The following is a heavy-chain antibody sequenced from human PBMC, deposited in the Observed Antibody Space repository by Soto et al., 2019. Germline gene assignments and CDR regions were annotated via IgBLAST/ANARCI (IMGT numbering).Heavy chain of an antibody. J-gene: IGHJ4*02. CDR1: GGSIRDYF. D-gene: IGHD4-17*01. CDR3: ARVGGDDFGDSGGFDY. V-gene: IGHV4-59*01. CDR2: IYYSGRT. Sequence: SETLSLTCTVSGGSIRDYFWTWIRQPPGKGLEWIGYIYYSGRTNYNPSLKSRVSISVDTSKNHFSLQLRSVTAADTAVYYCARVGGDDFGDSGGFDYWGQRTLVTVSS.